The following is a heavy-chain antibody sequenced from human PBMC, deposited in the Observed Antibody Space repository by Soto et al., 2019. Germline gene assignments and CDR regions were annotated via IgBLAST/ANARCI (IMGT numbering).Heavy chain of an antibody. CDR1: GFTFSSYA. D-gene: IGHD3-10*01. CDR2: ISYDGSNK. CDR3: ARSPLWFGVYYFDY. J-gene: IGHJ4*02. Sequence: QVRLVESGGGVVQPGRSLRLSCAASGFTFSSYAMHWVRQAPGKGLEWVAVISYDGSNKYYADSVKGRFTISRDNSKNTLYLQMNSLRAEDTAVYYCARSPLWFGVYYFDYWGQGTLVTVSS. V-gene: IGHV3-30-3*01.